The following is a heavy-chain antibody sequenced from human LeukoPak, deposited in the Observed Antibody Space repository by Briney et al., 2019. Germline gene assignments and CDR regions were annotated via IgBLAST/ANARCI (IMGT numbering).Heavy chain of an antibody. J-gene: IGHJ5*02. CDR1: GGSISSGGYS. CDR3: ARDSTVTRWSWFDP. Sequence: SETLSLTCAVSGGSISSGGYSWSWIRQPPGKGLEWIGCIYHSGSTYYNPSLKSRVTISVDRSKNQFSLKLSSVTAADTAVYYCARDSTVTRWSWFDPWGQGTLVTVSS. CDR2: IYHSGST. V-gene: IGHV4-30-2*01. D-gene: IGHD4-17*01.